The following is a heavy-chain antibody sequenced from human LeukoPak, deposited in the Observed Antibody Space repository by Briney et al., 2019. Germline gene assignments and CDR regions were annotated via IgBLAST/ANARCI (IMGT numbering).Heavy chain of an antibody. J-gene: IGHJ6*02. D-gene: IGHD1/OR15-1a*01. CDR3: ARSGTSRYYFYGMDV. V-gene: IGHV4-59*08. CDR1: GGSISSYY. CDR2: IYYTGST. Sequence: PSETLSLTCTVSGGSISSYYWKWIRQPPGKGLEWIGYIYYTGSTNYNPSLKSRVTISVDTSKNQFSLKLNSVTATDTAVYYCARSGTSRYYFYGMDVWGQGTTVTVSS.